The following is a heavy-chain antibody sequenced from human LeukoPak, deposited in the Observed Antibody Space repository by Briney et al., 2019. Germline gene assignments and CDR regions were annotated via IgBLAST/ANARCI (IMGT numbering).Heavy chain of an antibody. Sequence: PSETLSLTCTVSGGSISSGGYYWNWIRQHPGKGLEWIGYIYYSGNTYYNPSLKSRVTISVDTSRNQFSLKLTSVTAADTAVYYCARDPRFRGAFDIWGQGTMVTVSS. D-gene: IGHD3-3*01. J-gene: IGHJ3*02. CDR1: GGSISSGGYY. V-gene: IGHV4-31*03. CDR3: ARDPRFRGAFDI. CDR2: IYYSGNT.